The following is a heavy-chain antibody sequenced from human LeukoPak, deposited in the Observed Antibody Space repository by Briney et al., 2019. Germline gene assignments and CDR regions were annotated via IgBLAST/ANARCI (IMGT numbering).Heavy chain of an antibody. CDR1: GGSIYSSGHY. D-gene: IGHD3-22*01. CDR2: IYYSGST. J-gene: IGHJ3*01. CDR3: AKAGARYSDSSGLYAFDF. Sequence: SETLSLTCSVSGGSIYSSGHYWGWIRQSPGKGLEGIGTIYYSGSTYYNPSLKSRVTMSVDTSRNQFSLKLGSVNDADTAVYYCAKAGARYSDSSGLYAFDFWGQGTMVTVSS. V-gene: IGHV4-39*01.